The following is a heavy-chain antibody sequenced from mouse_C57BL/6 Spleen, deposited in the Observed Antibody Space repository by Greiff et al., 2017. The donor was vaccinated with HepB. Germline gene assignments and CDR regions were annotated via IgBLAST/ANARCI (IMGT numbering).Heavy chain of an antibody. V-gene: IGHV1-20*01. Sequence: VQLQQSGPELVKPGDSVKISCKASGYSFTGYFMNWVMQSNGKSLEWIGRINPYNGDTFYNQKFKGKATLTVDKSSSTAHMELRSLTSEDSAVYYCARRDYATPGYFDYWGQGTTLTVSS. D-gene: IGHD1-1*01. CDR1: GYSFTGYF. CDR2: INPYNGDT. J-gene: IGHJ2*01. CDR3: ARRDYATPGYFDY.